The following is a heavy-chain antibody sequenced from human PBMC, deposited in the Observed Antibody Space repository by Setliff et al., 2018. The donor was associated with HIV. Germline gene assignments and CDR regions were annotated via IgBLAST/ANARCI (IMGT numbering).Heavy chain of an antibody. CDR1: GGSFSGYH. D-gene: IGHD1-26*01. V-gene: IGHV4-34*01. CDR2: INHTGNT. Sequence: SETLSLTCAVYGGSFSGYHWNWIRHFPGKGLEWIGEINHTGNTQYNPSLKSRVTMSEETSKNQFSLKLKSVTAADTAIYFCARGKGGLVGPAEFDYWGPGTLVTVSS. J-gene: IGHJ4*02. CDR3: ARGKGGLVGPAEFDY.